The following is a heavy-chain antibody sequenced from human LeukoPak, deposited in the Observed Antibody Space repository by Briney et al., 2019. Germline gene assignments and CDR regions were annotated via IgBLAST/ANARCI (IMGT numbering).Heavy chain of an antibody. J-gene: IGHJ4*02. CDR3: ARQPNCSGGSCYLDY. CDR2: IYYSGST. CDR1: GGSISSYY. Sequence: SETLSLTCTVSGGSISSYYWSWIRQPPGKGLEWIGYIYYSGSTNYNPSLKSRVTISVDTSKNQFSLKLSSVTAADTAVYYCARQPNCSGGSCYLDYWGQGTLVTVSS. D-gene: IGHD2-15*01. V-gene: IGHV4-59*08.